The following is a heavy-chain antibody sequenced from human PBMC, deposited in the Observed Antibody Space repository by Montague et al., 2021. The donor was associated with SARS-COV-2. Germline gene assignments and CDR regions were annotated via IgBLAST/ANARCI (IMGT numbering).Heavy chain of an antibody. V-gene: IGHV4-39*02. Sequence: SETLSLTCSVSSGSIISSGYYWGWIRQPPGKELEWIGNIYYSGTTYYNPSLQNRGTISVDTPKNHLSLRLSSVTAADTAVYFCARGMIRGVTTPFDYWGQGSQVTVSS. CDR2: IYYSGTT. J-gene: IGHJ4*02. D-gene: IGHD3-10*01. CDR3: ARGMIRGVTTPFDY. CDR1: SGSIISSGYY.